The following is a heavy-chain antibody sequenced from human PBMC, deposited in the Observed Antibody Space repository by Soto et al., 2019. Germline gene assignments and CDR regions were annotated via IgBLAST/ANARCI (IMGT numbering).Heavy chain of an antibody. CDR3: ARARSACSSTSCYSGY. J-gene: IGHJ4*02. D-gene: IGHD2-2*02. CDR1: GGTFSSYA. Sequence: ASVKVSCKASGGTFSSYAISWVRQAPGQGLEWMGGIIPIFGTANYAQKFQGRVTITADESTSTAYMELSSLRSEDTAVYYCARARSACSSTSCYSGYWGQGTLVTVSS. V-gene: IGHV1-69*13. CDR2: IIPIFGTA.